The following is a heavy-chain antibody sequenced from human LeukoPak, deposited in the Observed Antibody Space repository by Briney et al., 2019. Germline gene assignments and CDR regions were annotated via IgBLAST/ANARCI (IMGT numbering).Heavy chain of an antibody. Sequence: PGGSLRLSCAASGFTFSRYSMNWVRQAPGKGLEWVSYISSSSSTIYYADSVKGRFTISRDNARNSLYLQMNSLRAEDTAVYYCARGSPWTRDYYFDYWGQGTLVTVSS. CDR3: ARGSPWTRDYYFDY. J-gene: IGHJ4*02. D-gene: IGHD3/OR15-3a*01. CDR2: ISSSSSTI. CDR1: GFTFSRYS. V-gene: IGHV3-48*01.